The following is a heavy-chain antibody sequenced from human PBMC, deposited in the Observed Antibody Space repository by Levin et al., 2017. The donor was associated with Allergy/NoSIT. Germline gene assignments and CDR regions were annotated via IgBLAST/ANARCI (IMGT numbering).Heavy chain of an antibody. V-gene: IGHV4-59*01. CDR2: IYYSGST. Sequence: PGGSLRLSCTVSGGSISSYYWSWIRQPPGKGLEWIGYIYYSGSTNYNPSLKSRVTISVDTSKNQFSLKLSSVTAADTAVYYCARESYGDYGGGVDYWGQGTLVTVSS. CDR1: GGSISSYY. J-gene: IGHJ4*02. D-gene: IGHD4-17*01. CDR3: ARESYGDYGGGVDY.